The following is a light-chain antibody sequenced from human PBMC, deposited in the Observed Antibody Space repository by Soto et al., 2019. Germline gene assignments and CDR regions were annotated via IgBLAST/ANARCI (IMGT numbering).Light chain of an antibody. CDR3: QHYYDYSWT. V-gene: IGKV1-5*03. CDR1: QGIDDW. Sequence: DIQMTQSPSTLSASVGDRVTITCRASQGIDDWLAWFQQKPGKAPKLLIYKASNLESGVPSTFSGSASGTEFTLTISSLQPDDFATYYCQHYYDYSWTFGQGTKVEIK. CDR2: KAS. J-gene: IGKJ1*01.